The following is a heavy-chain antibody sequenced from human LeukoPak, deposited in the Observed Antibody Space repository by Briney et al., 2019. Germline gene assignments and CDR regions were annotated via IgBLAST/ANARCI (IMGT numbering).Heavy chain of an antibody. Sequence: ASVKVSCKASGYTFTSYAMNWVRQAPAQGLEWMGLINTNTGNPTYAQGFTGRLVFSLDTYVSTAYLHISSLQAEGTAVDYCSREVLEYNYDDFDYWGQG. D-gene: IGHD3-22*01. CDR3: SREVLEYNYDDFDY. J-gene: IGHJ4*02. V-gene: IGHV7-4-1*02. CDR2: INTNTGNP. CDR1: GYTFTSYA.